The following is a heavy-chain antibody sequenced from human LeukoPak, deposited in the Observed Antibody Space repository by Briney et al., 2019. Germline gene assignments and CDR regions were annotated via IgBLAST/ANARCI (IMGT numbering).Heavy chain of an antibody. CDR1: GGTFSSYA. J-gene: IGHJ3*02. CDR3: ARVRGPPLPDDAFDI. V-gene: IGHV1-69*13. CDR2: IIPIFGTA. Sequence: GASVKVSCKASGGTFSSYAISWVRQAPGQGLEWMGGIIPIFGTANYAQKFQGRVTITADESTSTAYMELSSLRSEDTAVYYCARVRGPPLPDDAFDIWGQGTMVTVSS.